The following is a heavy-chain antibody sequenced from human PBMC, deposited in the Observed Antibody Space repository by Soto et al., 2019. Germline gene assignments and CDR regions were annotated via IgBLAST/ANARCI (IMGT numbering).Heavy chain of an antibody. D-gene: IGHD6-19*01. Sequence: PGGSLRLSCAASGFTFSSYGMHWVRQAPGKGLEWVAVIWYDGSNKYYADSVKGRFTISRDNSKNTLYLQMNSLRAEDTAVYYCARDPLLIAVAGTVPQTDNSAGMDVWGQGTTVTVSS. V-gene: IGHV3-33*01. CDR1: GFTFSSYG. J-gene: IGHJ6*02. CDR3: ARDPLLIAVAGTVPQTDNSAGMDV. CDR2: IWYDGSNK.